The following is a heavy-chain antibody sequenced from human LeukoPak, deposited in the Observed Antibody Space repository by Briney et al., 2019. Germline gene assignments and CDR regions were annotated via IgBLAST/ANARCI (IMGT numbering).Heavy chain of an antibody. CDR2: INHSGST. V-gene: IGHV4-34*01. CDR3: ARGRYDILTGYSPHDY. J-gene: IGHJ4*02. Sequence: SETLSLTCAVYGGSFSGYYWSWIRQPPGKGLEWIGEINHSGSTNYNPSLKSRVTISVDTSKNQFSLKLSSVTAADTAVYYCARGRYDILTGYSPHDYWGQGTLVPVSS. D-gene: IGHD3-9*01. CDR1: GGSFSGYY.